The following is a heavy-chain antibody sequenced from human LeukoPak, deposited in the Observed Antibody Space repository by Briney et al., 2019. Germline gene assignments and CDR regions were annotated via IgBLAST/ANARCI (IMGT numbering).Heavy chain of an antibody. CDR3: ATAPGPWTPFDY. CDR1: GYTLTELS. V-gene: IGHV1-24*01. Sequence: ASVKVSCKVSGYTLTELSMHWVRQAPGKGLEWMGGFDPEDGETIYAQKFQGKVTMTEDTSTDTAYMELSSLRSEDTAVYYCATAPGPWTPFDYWGQGTLVTVSS. D-gene: IGHD1-14*01. CDR2: FDPEDGET. J-gene: IGHJ4*02.